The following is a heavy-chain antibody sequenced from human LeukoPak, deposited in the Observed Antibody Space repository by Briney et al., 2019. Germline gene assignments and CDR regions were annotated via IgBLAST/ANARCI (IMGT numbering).Heavy chain of an antibody. CDR3: AKEGGGVAFDY. V-gene: IGHV3-30*18. J-gene: IGHJ4*02. CDR1: GFTFSSYG. Sequence: GGSLRLSCAASGFTFSSYGMHWVRQAPGKGLEWVAVISYDGSNKYYADSVKGRFTISRDNSKNTLYLQMNSPRAEDTAVYYCAKEGGGVAFDYWGQGTLVTVSS. D-gene: IGHD3-16*01. CDR2: ISYDGSNK.